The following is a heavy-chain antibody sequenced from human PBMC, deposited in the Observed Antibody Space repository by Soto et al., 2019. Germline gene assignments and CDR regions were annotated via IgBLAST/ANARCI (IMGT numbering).Heavy chain of an antibody. CDR3: ARQLYCSSTSCYRAIDY. CDR1: GYSFTSYW. CDR2: IYPGDSDT. Sequence: PGESLKISCKGSGYSFTSYWIGWVRQMPGKGLEWMGIIYPGDSDTRYSPSFQGQVTISADKSISTAYLQWSSLKASDTAIYYCARQLYCSSTSCYRAIDYWGQGTLVTVSS. D-gene: IGHD2-2*02. J-gene: IGHJ4*02. V-gene: IGHV5-51*01.